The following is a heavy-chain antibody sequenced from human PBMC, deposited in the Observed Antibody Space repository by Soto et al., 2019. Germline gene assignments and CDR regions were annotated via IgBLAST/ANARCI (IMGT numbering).Heavy chain of an antibody. D-gene: IGHD1-26*01. J-gene: IGHJ4*02. CDR3: AKGDLGEVVGVLYDY. CDR1: GFTFDDYA. CDR2: ISWNSGSI. V-gene: IGHV3-9*01. Sequence: EVQLVESGGGLVQPGRSLRLSCAASGFTFDDYAMHWVRQAPGKGLEWVSGISWNSGSIGYADSVKGRFTISRDNAKNSLYLQMNSLRAEDTALSYCAKGDLGEVVGVLYDYWGQGTLVTVSS.